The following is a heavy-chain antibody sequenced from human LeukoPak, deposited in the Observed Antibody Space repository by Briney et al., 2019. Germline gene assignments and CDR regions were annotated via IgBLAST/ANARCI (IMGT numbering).Heavy chain of an antibody. D-gene: IGHD2-15*01. Sequence: GASVKVSCKASGYTFTSYYMHWVRQAPGQGLEWMGIINPSGGSTSYAQKFQGRVTMTRDTSTSTVYMELCSLRSEDTAVYYCARNGLRYCSGGSCYPNWFDPWGQGTLVTVSS. J-gene: IGHJ5*02. V-gene: IGHV1-46*01. CDR1: GYTFTSYY. CDR3: ARNGLRYCSGGSCYPNWFDP. CDR2: INPSGGST.